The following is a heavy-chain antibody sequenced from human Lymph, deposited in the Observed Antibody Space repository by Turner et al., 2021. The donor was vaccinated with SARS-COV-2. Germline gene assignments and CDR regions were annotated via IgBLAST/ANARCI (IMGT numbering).Heavy chain of an antibody. CDR2: NTFTSSYI. CDR1: GFTFSSYS. CDR3: ARGPPDFPYYFDY. V-gene: IGHV3-21*01. J-gene: IGHJ4*02. D-gene: IGHD2-21*02. Sequence: EVQLVESGGGLVKPGGSLRLSGAASGFTFSSYSMNWVRQAPGKGLEWVSSNTFTSSYIYYADSVKGRFTISRDNAKNSLYLQMNSLRAEDTAVYYCARGPPDFPYYFDYWGQGTLVTVSS.